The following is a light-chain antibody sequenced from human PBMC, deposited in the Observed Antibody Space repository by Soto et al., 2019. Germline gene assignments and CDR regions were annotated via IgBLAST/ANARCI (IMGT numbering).Light chain of an antibody. CDR1: QAIDSW. V-gene: IGKV1-12*01. CDR3: QQTLSFPPT. Sequence: IQMPQSPSTLSASVGDRVTITCRASQAIDSWLAWYQQKPGGAPKLLIFTGSLLHSGVPPRFSGSGSGTDFTLTISSLQPEDFATYYCQQTLSFPPTFGQGTKVDIK. CDR2: TGS. J-gene: IGKJ1*01.